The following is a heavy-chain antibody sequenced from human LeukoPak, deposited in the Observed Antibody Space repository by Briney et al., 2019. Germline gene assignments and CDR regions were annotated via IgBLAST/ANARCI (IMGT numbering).Heavy chain of an antibody. V-gene: IGHV1-18*01. CDR1: GYTFTSYG. D-gene: IGHD2-21*02. CDR2: ISAYNGNT. Sequence: ASVKVSCKASGYTFTSYGISWVRQAPGQGLEWMGWISAYNGNTNYAQKLQGRVTMTTDTSTSTAYMELRSLRSEDTAVYYCAREGSLYCGGDCYTEFDYWGQGTLVTVSS. CDR3: AREGSLYCGGDCYTEFDY. J-gene: IGHJ4*02.